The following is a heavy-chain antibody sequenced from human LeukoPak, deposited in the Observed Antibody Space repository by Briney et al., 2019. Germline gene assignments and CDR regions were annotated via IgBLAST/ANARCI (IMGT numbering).Heavy chain of an antibody. J-gene: IGHJ3*02. D-gene: IGHD3-22*01. V-gene: IGHV5-51*01. Sequence: GESLKISCKASGYSFTSYWIGWVRQVPGKGLEGMGIIYPGDSDTRYSPSFEGQVTISADKAISTAYLQWSSLKASDTAMYYCARPYYYDSSGSIWGAFDIWGQGTMVTVSS. CDR1: GYSFTSYW. CDR3: ARPYYYDSSGSIWGAFDI. CDR2: IYPGDSDT.